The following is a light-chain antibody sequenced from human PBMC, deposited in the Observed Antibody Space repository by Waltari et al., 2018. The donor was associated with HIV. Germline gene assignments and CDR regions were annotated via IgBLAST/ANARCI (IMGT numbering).Light chain of an antibody. Sequence: QSVLTQPPSVSGTPGQRVTISCSGSSSNIGSNYVYWYQQLPGTAPKLLIYRNNQRPSGFPDRFSGSKSGTSASLAISGLRSEDEADYYCAAWDNSLSVLVVFGGGTKLTVL. CDR2: RNN. J-gene: IGLJ2*01. CDR1: SSNIGSNY. V-gene: IGLV1-47*01. CDR3: AAWDNSLSVLVV.